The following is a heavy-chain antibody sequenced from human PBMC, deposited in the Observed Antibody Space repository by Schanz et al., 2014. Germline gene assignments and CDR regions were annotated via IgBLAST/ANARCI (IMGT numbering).Heavy chain of an antibody. CDR3: TRGGYSYALSAFDI. CDR2: ITAYNGDT. D-gene: IGHD5-18*01. CDR1: GYTFTCYY. V-gene: IGHV1-18*04. Sequence: QVQLVQSGAEMKKPGASVKVSCKASGYTFTCYYMHWVRQAPGQGLEWMGWITAYNGDTNYALKLQGRVTMTTDTSTGTAYMELRSLRSDDTALYYCTRGGYSYALSAFDIWGQGTMVTVSS. J-gene: IGHJ3*02.